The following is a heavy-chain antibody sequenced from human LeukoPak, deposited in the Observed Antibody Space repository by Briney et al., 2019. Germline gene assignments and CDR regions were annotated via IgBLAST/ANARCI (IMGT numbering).Heavy chain of an antibody. D-gene: IGHD3-22*01. CDR3: ASGGYYDSSSYGMDV. CDR2: IYSGGST. V-gene: IGHV3-53*01. Sequence: GGSLRLSCAASGFTFSSYWMHWVRQAPGKGLEWVSVIYSGGSTYYADSVKGRFTISRDNSKNTLYLQMNSLRAEDTAVYYCASGGYYDSSSYGMDVWGQGTTVTVSS. CDR1: GFTFSSYW. J-gene: IGHJ6*02.